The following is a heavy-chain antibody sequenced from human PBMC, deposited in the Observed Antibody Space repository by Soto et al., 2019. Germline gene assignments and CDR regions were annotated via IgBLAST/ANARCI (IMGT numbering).Heavy chain of an antibody. V-gene: IGHV3-23*01. Sequence: EVQLLESGGGLVQPGGSLRLSCAASGFDFSESAMTWVRQAPGKGLEWLSSVSGSGTSYYADSVRGRFTISRDNSKNTLFLQMNSLRAEDTAAYYCAKGDGQVYANYFVSWGQGTLVTVSS. CDR1: GFDFSESA. J-gene: IGHJ4*02. CDR2: VSGSGTS. D-gene: IGHD2-8*01. CDR3: AKGDGQVYANYFVS.